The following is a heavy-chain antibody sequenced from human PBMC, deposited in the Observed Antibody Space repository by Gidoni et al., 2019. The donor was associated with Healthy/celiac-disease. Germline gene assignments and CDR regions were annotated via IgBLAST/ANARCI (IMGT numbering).Heavy chain of an antibody. CDR1: GGSFSGYY. Sequence: QVQLQQWGAGLLKPSETLSLTCAVYGGSFSGYYWSWIRQPPGKGLEWIGEINHSGRTNYNPSLKSRVTISVDTSKNQFSLKLSSVTAADTAVYYCARSYLRGSGDSGSFGYWGQGTLVTVSS. J-gene: IGHJ4*02. CDR3: ARSYLRGSGDSGSFGY. D-gene: IGHD3-10*01. V-gene: IGHV4-34*01. CDR2: INHSGRT.